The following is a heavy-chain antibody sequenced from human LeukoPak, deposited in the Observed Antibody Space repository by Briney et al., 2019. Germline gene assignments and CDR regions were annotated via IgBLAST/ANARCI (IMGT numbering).Heavy chain of an antibody. Sequence: SETLSLTCTVSGGSISSSDSYYWGWIRQPPGKGLEWLGSVHYSASTYCNPSLKSRVTISVDTSKNQFSLKLSSVTAADTAVYYCARHMNYFYYYMDVWGNGTTVTVSS. D-gene: IGHD3-16*01. V-gene: IGHV4-39*01. CDR2: VHYSAST. CDR3: ARHMNYFYYYMDV. CDR1: GGSISSSDSYY. J-gene: IGHJ6*03.